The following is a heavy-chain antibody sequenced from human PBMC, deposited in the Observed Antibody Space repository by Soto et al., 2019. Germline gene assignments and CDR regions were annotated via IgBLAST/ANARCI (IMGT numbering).Heavy chain of an antibody. CDR1: GFSLSTSGVG. CDR2: IYWDDDK. D-gene: IGHD3-22*01. CDR3: AHSYYDSSGYPDAFDI. J-gene: IGHJ3*02. V-gene: IGHV2-5*02. Sequence: SGPTLVNPTQTLTLTCTFSGFSLSTSGVGVGWIRQPPGKALEWLALIYWDDDKRYSPSLKSRLTITKYTSKNQVVLTMTNMDPVDTATFYCAHSYYDSSGYPDAFDIWGQGTMVTVSS.